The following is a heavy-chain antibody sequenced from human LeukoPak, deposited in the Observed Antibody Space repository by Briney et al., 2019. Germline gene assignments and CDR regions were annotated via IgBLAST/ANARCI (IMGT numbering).Heavy chain of an antibody. Sequence: PGGSLRLSCAASGFTFSSCGFNWVRQAPGKGLEWVSSIGPTGTDRYYADSVRGRFTISRDNAKNSMYLQMDSLRDEDTAVYYCSRSLDYLGQGALVTVSS. V-gene: IGHV3-21*01. CDR1: GFTFSSCG. J-gene: IGHJ4*02. CDR3: SRSLDY. CDR2: IGPTGTDR.